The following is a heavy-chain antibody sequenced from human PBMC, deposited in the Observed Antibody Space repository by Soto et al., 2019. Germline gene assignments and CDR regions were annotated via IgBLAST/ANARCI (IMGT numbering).Heavy chain of an antibody. CDR1: GFTFSSYG. D-gene: IGHD5-18*01. CDR2: ISYDGSNK. V-gene: IGHV3-30*18. CDR3: AKDTVDTAIIYYFDY. Sequence: QVQLVESGGGVVQPGRSLRLSCAASGFTFSSYGMHWVRQAPGKGLEWVAVISYDGSNKYYADSVKGRLTISRDNSKNTLYLQMNSLRAEDTAVYYCAKDTVDTAIIYYFDYWGQGTLVTVSS. J-gene: IGHJ4*02.